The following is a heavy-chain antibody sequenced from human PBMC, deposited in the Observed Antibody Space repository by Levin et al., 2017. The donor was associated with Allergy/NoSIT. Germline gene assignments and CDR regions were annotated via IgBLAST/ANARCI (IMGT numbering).Heavy chain of an antibody. CDR3: ARGGGYYGSGSSRYYYYYGMDG. Sequence: SVKVSCKASGGTFSSYTISWVRQAPGQGLEWMGRIIPILGIANYAQKFQGRVTITADKSTSTAYMELSSLRSEDTAVYYCARGGGYYGSGSSRYYYYYGMDGWGQGTTVTVSS. CDR2: IIPILGIA. J-gene: IGHJ6*02. CDR1: GGTFSSYT. V-gene: IGHV1-69*02. D-gene: IGHD3-10*01.